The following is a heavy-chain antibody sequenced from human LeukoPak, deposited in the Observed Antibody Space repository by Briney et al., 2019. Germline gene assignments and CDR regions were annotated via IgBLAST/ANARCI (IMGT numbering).Heavy chain of an antibody. CDR1: GFTFSTYA. D-gene: IGHD3-3*01. CDR3: ARESGPTRIDY. V-gene: IGHV3-64*01. CDR2: ISSNGGST. Sequence: PGGSLRLSCAASGFTFSTYAMHWVRQAPGKGLEYVSAISSNGGSTYYANSVKGRFTISRDNAKNSLYLQMNSLRAEDTAVYYCARESGPTRIDYWGQGTLVTVSS. J-gene: IGHJ4*02.